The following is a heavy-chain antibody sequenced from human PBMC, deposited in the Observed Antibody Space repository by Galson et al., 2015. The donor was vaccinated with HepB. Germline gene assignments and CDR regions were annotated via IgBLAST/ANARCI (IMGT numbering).Heavy chain of an antibody. CDR3: ARREYRYGSHQYYGLDV. Sequence: QSGAEVKKPGESLRISCKGSGYSFTSYWITWVRQMPGKGLECIGRIDPSDPYITYSPSFQGHVTISTDKSITTAYLQWSSLKASDTAMYYCARREYRYGSHQYYGLDVWGPGTTVTVSS. D-gene: IGHD5-18*01. CDR1: GYSFTSYW. V-gene: IGHV5-10-1*01. J-gene: IGHJ6*02. CDR2: IDPSDPYI.